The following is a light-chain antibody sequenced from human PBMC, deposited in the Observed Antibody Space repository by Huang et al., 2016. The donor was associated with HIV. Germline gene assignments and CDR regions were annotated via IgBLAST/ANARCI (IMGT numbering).Light chain of an antibody. CDR1: HSINSD. CDR3: QQRSNWPPGLT. V-gene: IGKV3-11*01. CDR2: DAS. J-gene: IGKJ4*01. Sequence: EVLLTQSPATLSLSPGENATLSCRATHSINSDLAWYQQKPGQAPRLLIYDASNRATGIPARFSGSGSGTDFTLTISSLEPEDFAVYYCQQRSNWPPGLTFGGGTKVEIK.